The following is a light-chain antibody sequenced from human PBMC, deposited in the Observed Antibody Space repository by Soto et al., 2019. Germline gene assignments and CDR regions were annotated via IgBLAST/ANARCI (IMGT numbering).Light chain of an antibody. CDR1: SGYSNYK. CDR3: GADHGSGSNFFVV. Sequence: QLVLTQPPSASASLGASVTLTCTLSSGYSNYKVDWYQQRPGKGPRFVMRVGTGGIVGSKGDGIPDRFSVLGSGLNRYLTIKNIQEEDESDYHCGADHGSGSNFFVVFGGGTKVTV. V-gene: IGLV9-49*01. CDR2: VGTGGIVG. J-gene: IGLJ2*01.